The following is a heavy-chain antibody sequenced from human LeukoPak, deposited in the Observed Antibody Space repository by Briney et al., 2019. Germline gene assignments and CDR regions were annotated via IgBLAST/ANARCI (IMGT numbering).Heavy chain of an antibody. J-gene: IGHJ6*03. CDR1: GYTFTSYD. Sequence: ASVKVSCKASGYTFTSYDINWVRQATGQGLEWMGWMNPNSGNTGYAQKFQGRVTMTRNTSISTAYMELSSLRSEDTAVYYCARAGRKSRGVDLVRKKETGYYYYMDVWGKGTTVTVSS. D-gene: IGHD3-10*02. V-gene: IGHV1-8*01. CDR2: MNPNSGNT. CDR3: ARAGRKSRGVDLVRKKETGYYYYMDV.